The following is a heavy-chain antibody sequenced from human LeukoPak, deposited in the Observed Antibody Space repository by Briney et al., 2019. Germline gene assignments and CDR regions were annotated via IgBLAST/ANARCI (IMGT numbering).Heavy chain of an antibody. D-gene: IGHD1-1*01. CDR1: GYSLTNYF. V-gene: IGHV1-46*01. CDR3: AREPPSTGYYDY. Sequence: GASVKVSCKASGYSLTNYFMHWVRQAAGQGLEWMGVLNLSGDGASYTQKFQGRVTMTRDMSTSTIFMELSSLRSEDTAVYFCAREPPSTGYYDYWGQGTLVTVSP. J-gene: IGHJ4*02. CDR2: LNLSGDGA.